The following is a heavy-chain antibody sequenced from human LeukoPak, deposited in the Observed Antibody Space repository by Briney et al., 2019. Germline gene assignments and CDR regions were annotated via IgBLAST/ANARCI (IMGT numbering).Heavy chain of an antibody. V-gene: IGHV1-18*01. D-gene: IGHD2-2*01. J-gene: IGHJ4*02. Sequence: ASVKVSCKVVGGTFSSYGINWVRQAPGQGLEWMGWISAYNGNTNYAQKLQGRVTMTTDTSTSTAYMELRSLRSDDTAVYYCARDDIVVVPAASDLFDYWGQGTLVTVSS. CDR1: GGTFSSYG. CDR3: ARDDIVVVPAASDLFDY. CDR2: ISAYNGNT.